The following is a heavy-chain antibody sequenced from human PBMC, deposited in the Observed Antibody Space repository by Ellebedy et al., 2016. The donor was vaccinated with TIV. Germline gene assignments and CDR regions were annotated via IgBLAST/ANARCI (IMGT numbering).Heavy chain of an antibody. V-gene: IGHV3-11*04. CDR1: GFRFSDYY. CDR3: ARGGFGSWFDY. J-gene: IGHJ4*02. D-gene: IGHD6-13*01. CDR2: ISVDGGAT. Sequence: PGGSLRLSCAASGFRFSDYYMTWIRQAPGRGLEWISYISVDGGATYYSDSVKGRFTISRDNSKNTVYLQMNSLRAEDTAVYYCARGGFGSWFDYWGQGTLATVSS.